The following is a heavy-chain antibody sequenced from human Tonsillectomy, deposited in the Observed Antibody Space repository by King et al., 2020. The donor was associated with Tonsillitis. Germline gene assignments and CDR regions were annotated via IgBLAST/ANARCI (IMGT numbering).Heavy chain of an antibody. CDR3: ARVAGDYDFWSGYYNAWFDP. CDR2: INHSGST. V-gene: IGHV4-34*01. Sequence: VQLQQWGAGLLRPSETLSLTCAISGGSFSGYYWSWIRQPPGKGLEWIGEINHSGSTNYNPSLKSQVTISVDTSKNHFSLKLSSVTAADTAVYYCARVAGDYDFWSGYYNAWFDPWGQGTLVTVSS. CDR1: GGSFSGYY. J-gene: IGHJ5*02. D-gene: IGHD3-3*01.